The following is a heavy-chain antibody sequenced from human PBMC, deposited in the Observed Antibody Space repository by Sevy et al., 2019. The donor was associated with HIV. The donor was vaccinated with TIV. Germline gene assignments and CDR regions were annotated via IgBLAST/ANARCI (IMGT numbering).Heavy chain of an antibody. CDR2: ISYDGSKK. V-gene: IGHV3-30-3*01. CDR1: GFTFSTYA. Sequence: GGSLRLSCAASGFTFSTYAIHWVRQAPGKGLEWVAVISYDGSKKYYADSVKGRFTISRDNSKNTLYLRMNSLRAEDTAVYYCARQADNFDWLPSYFDRWGQGTLVTVSS. D-gene: IGHD3-9*01. J-gene: IGHJ4*02. CDR3: ARQADNFDWLPSYFDR.